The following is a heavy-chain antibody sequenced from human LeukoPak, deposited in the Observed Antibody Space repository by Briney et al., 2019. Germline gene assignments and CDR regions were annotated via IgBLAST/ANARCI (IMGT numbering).Heavy chain of an antibody. CDR3: AREGFSSSSSPGAFDI. V-gene: IGHV3-30-3*01. D-gene: IGHD6-13*01. Sequence: GGSLRLSCAASGFTFSSYAMHWVRQAPGKGLEWVAVISYDGSNKYYADSVKGRFTISRDNSKNTLYLQMNSLRAEDTAVYYCAREGFSSSSSPGAFDIWGQGTMVTVSS. J-gene: IGHJ3*02. CDR1: GFTFSSYA. CDR2: ISYDGSNK.